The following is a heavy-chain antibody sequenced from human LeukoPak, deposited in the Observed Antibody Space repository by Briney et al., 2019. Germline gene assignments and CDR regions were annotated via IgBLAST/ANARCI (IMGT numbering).Heavy chain of an antibody. J-gene: IGHJ5*02. Sequence: PSETLSLTCTVSGGSVSSGSYYWSWIRQPSGKGLEWIGYIYYSGSTNYNPSLKSRVTISVDTSKNQFSLKLSSVTAADTAVYYCAREIRSRGTGWFDPWGQGTLVTVSS. V-gene: IGHV4-61*01. D-gene: IGHD1-1*01. CDR1: GGSVSSGSYY. CDR3: AREIRSRGTGWFDP. CDR2: IYYSGST.